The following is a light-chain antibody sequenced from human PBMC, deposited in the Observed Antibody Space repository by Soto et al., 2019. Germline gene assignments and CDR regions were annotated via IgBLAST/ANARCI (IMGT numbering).Light chain of an antibody. CDR2: EVS. Sequence: QSVLTQPASVSGSPGQSITISCTGTSSDVGGYNYVSWYQQHPGKAPKLMIYEVSNRPSGVSNRFSGSKSGNTASLTISGLQAEDEAYYYCSSYTSSSYVVFGGGTKLTVL. J-gene: IGLJ2*01. CDR1: SSDVGGYNY. V-gene: IGLV2-14*01. CDR3: SSYTSSSYVV.